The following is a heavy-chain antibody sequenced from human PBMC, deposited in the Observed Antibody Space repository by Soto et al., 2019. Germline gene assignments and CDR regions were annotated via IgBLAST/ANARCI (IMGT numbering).Heavy chain of an antibody. D-gene: IGHD3-9*01. J-gene: IGHJ4*02. CDR2: IYYSEST. CDR1: GGSISSGDYY. CDR3: ARGELRYFDWLFESFDY. V-gene: IGHV4-30-4*01. Sequence: QVQLQESGPGLVKPSQTLSLTCTVSGGSISSGDYYWSWIRQPPGKGLEWIGYIYYSESTYYNPSLKSRVTISVDTSKNQFSLKLSSVTAADTAVYYCARGELRYFDWLFESFDYWGQGTLVTVSS.